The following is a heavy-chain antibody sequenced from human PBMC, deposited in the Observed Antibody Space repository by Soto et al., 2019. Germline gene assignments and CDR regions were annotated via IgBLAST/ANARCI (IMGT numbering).Heavy chain of an antibody. D-gene: IGHD2-15*01. J-gene: IGHJ3*02. CDR3: ARAYSDAFDS. CDR1: GFTFRDYY. Sequence: QVQLVESGGGLVEPGGSLRLSCAASGFTFRDYYMTWIRQAPGKGLEWVSYISSSGSGIYYPDSVKGRFTISRDNTKNSLYLQMSSLRAEDTAVYYCARAYSDAFDSWGQGTIVTVFS. CDR2: ISSSGSGI. V-gene: IGHV3-11*01.